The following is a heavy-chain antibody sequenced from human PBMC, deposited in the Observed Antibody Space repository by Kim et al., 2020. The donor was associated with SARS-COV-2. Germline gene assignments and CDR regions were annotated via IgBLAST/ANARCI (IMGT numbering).Heavy chain of an antibody. D-gene: IGHD3-9*01. V-gene: IGHV3-72*01. Sequence: VKGRFTSSRDDSKNSLYLQMNSLKTEDTAVYYCTTTKPYFDWLSYGMDVWGQGTTVTVSS. J-gene: IGHJ6*02. CDR3: TTTKPYFDWLSYGMDV.